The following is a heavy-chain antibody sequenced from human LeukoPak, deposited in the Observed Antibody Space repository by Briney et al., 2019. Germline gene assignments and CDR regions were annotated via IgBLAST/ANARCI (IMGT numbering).Heavy chain of an antibody. CDR3: TTGSTAPPYYFDY. CDR1: GFTFSSAW. J-gene: IGHJ4*02. Sequence: GGSLRLSCAASGFTFSSAWMSWVRQAPGKGLEWVGRIKSKTDGGTTDYAAPVKGRFTISRDDSKNTLYLQMNSLETEDTAVYYCTTGSTAPPYYFDYWGQGTLVTVSS. V-gene: IGHV3-15*01. CDR2: IKSKTDGGTT.